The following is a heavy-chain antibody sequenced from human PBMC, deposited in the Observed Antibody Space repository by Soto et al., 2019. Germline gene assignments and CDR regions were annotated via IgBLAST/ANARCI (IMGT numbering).Heavy chain of an antibody. CDR2: TYHSGST. D-gene: IGHD1-20*01. J-gene: IGHJ4*02. V-gene: IGHV4-30-2*01. CDR3: ARSRYHWNHSPFDY. CDR1: GGSISSGGYS. Sequence: QLQLQESGSGLVKPSQTLSLTCAVSGGSISSGGYSWSWIRQPPGKGLEWIWDTYHSGSTYYNPSLKSRVPISVDRSKNQFPLQLRSVTAADTAVYYCARSRYHWNHSPFDYWGQGTLVTVSS.